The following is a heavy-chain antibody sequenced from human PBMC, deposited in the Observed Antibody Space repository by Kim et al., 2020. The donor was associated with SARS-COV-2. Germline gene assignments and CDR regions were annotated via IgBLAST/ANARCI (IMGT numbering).Heavy chain of an antibody. Sequence: GGSLRLSCAASGFTFSSYGMHWVRQAPGKGLEWVAVIWYDGSNKYYADSVKGRFTISRDNSKNTLYLQMNSLRAEDTAVYYCARECGVVVPAATCYGMDVWGQGTTVTVSS. J-gene: IGHJ6*02. CDR3: ARECGVVVPAATCYGMDV. V-gene: IGHV3-33*01. CDR1: GFTFSSYG. CDR2: IWYDGSNK. D-gene: IGHD2-2*01.